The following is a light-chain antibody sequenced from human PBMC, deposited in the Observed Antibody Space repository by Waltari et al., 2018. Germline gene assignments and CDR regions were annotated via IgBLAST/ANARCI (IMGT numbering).Light chain of an antibody. Sequence: SYELMQAPSVSVSPGQTATITCSANRLEEKYVCWYQQKPGQSPALIIYQDTKRPSGIPERFSASHSGNTAILTISVTQSVDEADYYCQAWDSNIVVFGGGTKLTVL. CDR3: QAWDSNIVV. CDR1: RLEEKY. V-gene: IGLV3-1*01. CDR2: QDT. J-gene: IGLJ2*01.